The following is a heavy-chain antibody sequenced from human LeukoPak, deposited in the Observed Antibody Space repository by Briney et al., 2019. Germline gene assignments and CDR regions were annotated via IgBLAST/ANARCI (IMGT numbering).Heavy chain of an antibody. D-gene: IGHD6-19*01. V-gene: IGHV3-30*18. Sequence: PGRSLRLSCAASGFTFSSYGMHWVRQAPGKGLEWVAVISYDGSNKYYADSVKGRFTISRDNSKNTLYLQMNSLRAEDTAVYYCAKRAYSSGPDYWGQGTLVTVSS. J-gene: IGHJ4*02. CDR1: GFTFSSYG. CDR2: ISYDGSNK. CDR3: AKRAYSSGPDY.